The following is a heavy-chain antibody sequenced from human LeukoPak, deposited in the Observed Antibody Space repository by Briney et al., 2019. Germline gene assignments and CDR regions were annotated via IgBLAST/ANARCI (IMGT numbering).Heavy chain of an antibody. CDR1: GGSISSYY. D-gene: IGHD3-3*01. CDR3: ARSHAQKWSGYSH. CDR2: IYYSGST. V-gene: IGHV4-59*01. J-gene: IGHJ4*02. Sequence: SETLSLTCTVSGGSISSYYWSWIRQPPGKGLECIGYIYYSGSTNYNPSLKSRVTISVDTSKNQFSLKLTSATAADTAVYFCARSHAQKWSGYSHWGQGTLVTVSS.